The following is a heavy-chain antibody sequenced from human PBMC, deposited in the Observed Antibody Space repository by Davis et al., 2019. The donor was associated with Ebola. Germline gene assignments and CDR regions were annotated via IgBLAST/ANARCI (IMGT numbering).Heavy chain of an antibody. CDR2: ISSSSSYI. CDR1: GISFSNYG. D-gene: IGHD5-18*01. Sequence: PGGSLRLSCAASGISFSNYGMFWVRQAPGKGLEWVSSISSSSSYIYYADSVKGRFTISRDNAKNSLYLQMNSLRAEDTAVYYCARPGGSYGYYYGMDVWGKGTTVTVSS. J-gene: IGHJ6*04. V-gene: IGHV3-21*01. CDR3: ARPGGSYGYYYGMDV.